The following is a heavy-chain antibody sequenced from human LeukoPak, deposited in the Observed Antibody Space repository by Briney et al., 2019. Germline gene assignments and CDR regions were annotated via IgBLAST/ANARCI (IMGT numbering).Heavy chain of an antibody. D-gene: IGHD1-1*01. Sequence: QPGGSLRLSCAASGFTISSNYMNWVRQAPGKGLEWVSVIFNSGDTYYADSVKGRFTISRDTSRNTLYLQMNSLGVDDTAVYYCARDPAPATGAFDIWGQGTMVIIS. J-gene: IGHJ3*02. CDR3: ARDPAPATGAFDI. CDR2: IFNSGDT. V-gene: IGHV3-53*01. CDR1: GFTISSNY.